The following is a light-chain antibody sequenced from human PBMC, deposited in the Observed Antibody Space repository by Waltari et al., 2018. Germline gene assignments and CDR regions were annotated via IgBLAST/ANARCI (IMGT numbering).Light chain of an antibody. CDR2: WAS. CDR1: QSVLYSSNNQYY. CDR3: QQYYTTPLT. Sequence: DIVMTQSPDSLAVSLGERATINFKSSQSVLYSSNNQYYLAWYQQKPGQPPKLLIYWASTRESGVPDRFSGSGSGTDFTLTISSLQAEDVAVYYCQQYYTTPLTFGGGTKVEIK. J-gene: IGKJ4*01. V-gene: IGKV4-1*01.